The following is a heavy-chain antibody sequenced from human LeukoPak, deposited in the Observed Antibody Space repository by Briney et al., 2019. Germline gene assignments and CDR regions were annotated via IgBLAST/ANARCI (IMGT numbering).Heavy chain of an antibody. V-gene: IGHV3-30*02. CDR2: IRYDGSNK. Sequence: PGGSLRLSCAASGFTFSSYGMHWVRQAPGKALEWVAFIRYDGSNKYYADSVKGRFTISRDNSKNTLYLQMNSLRAEDTAVYYCAKDGDYDILTGFHYFDYWGQGTLVTVSS. J-gene: IGHJ4*02. CDR3: AKDGDYDILTGFHYFDY. CDR1: GFTFSSYG. D-gene: IGHD3-9*01.